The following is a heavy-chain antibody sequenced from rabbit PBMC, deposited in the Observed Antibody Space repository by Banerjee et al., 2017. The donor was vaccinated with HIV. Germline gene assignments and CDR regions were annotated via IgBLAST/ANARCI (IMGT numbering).Heavy chain of an antibody. CDR1: GFSFSSGYD. D-gene: IGHD4-1*01. J-gene: IGHJ4*01. CDR3: ARDLVTGGYFYFNL. V-gene: IGHV1S40*01. Sequence: QSLEESGGDLVKPGASLTLTCTASGFSFSSGYDMCRVRQAPGKGLEWIACIWVDYTSNTVYASWAKGRFTISKTSSTTVTLQMTSLTAADTATYFCARDLVTGGYFYFNLWGPGTLVTVS. CDR2: IWVDYTSNT.